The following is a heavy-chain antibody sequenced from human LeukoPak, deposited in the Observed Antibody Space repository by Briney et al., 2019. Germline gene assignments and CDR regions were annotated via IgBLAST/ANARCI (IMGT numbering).Heavy chain of an antibody. CDR3: ARVRSPRYFDY. V-gene: IGHV3-30*04. CDR2: ISYDDTNK. CDR1: GFTFSNYA. Sequence: RRSLRLSCAASGFTFSNYALHWVRQAPGKGLEWVAVISYDDTNKYYVDSVKGRFTISRDNSKNTLYLQMNSLRAEDTAVYYCARVRSPRYFDYWGQGTLVTVSS. J-gene: IGHJ4*02.